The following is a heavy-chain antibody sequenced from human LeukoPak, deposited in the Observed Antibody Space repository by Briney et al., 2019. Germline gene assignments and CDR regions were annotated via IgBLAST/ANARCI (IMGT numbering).Heavy chain of an antibody. CDR2: IKQDGSEK. D-gene: IGHD2-15*01. J-gene: IGHJ6*02. Sequence: GGSLRLPCAASGFTFSSYWMSWVRQAPGKGLEWVANIKQDGSEKYYVDSVKGRFTISRDNAKNSLYLQMNSLRAEDTAVYYRARDIVVVVAATLSHGMDVWGQGTTVTVSS. CDR3: ARDIVVVVAATLSHGMDV. V-gene: IGHV3-7*01. CDR1: GFTFSSYW.